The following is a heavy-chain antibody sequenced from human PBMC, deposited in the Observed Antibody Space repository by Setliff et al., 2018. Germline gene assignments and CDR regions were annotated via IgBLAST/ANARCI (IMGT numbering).Heavy chain of an antibody. CDR3: VREGVDSRSSTDYRHYMDV. J-gene: IGHJ6*03. CDR2: TIPMFGTT. Sequence: SVKVSCKASGYIFTSYGFSWVRQAPGQGLEWMGGTIPMFGTTNYARKFQGGVTIITDESTSTAYMQLSSLGSEDTAVYYCVREGVDSRSSTDYRHYMDVWGKGTTVTVSS. CDR1: GYIFTSYG. D-gene: IGHD3-22*01. V-gene: IGHV1-69*05.